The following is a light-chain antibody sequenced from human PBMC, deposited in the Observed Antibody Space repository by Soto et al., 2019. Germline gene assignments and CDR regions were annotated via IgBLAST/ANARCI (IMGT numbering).Light chain of an antibody. V-gene: IGKV1-5*01. CDR2: DAS. CDR3: HSYNSSSWP. Sequence: DIQMTQSPSTLSASVGDRVTITCRASQSISSWLAWYQQKPGKAPKLLIYDASSLESGVPSRFSGSGSGTEFTLTVSSLEPDDFAPYCCHSYNSSSWPFGQGTKVEIK. CDR1: QSISSW. J-gene: IGKJ1*01.